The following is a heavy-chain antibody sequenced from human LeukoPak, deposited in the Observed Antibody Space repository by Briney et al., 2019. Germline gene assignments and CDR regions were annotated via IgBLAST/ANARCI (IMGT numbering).Heavy chain of an antibody. D-gene: IGHD6-19*01. CDR1: GYTFTSYG. V-gene: IGHV1-18*01. CDR3: AREEDSSGWYLYFQH. J-gene: IGHJ1*01. CDR2: ISAYNGNT. Sequence: ASVKVSCKASGYTFTSYGISWVRQAPGQRLEWMGWISAYNGNTNYAQKLQGRVTMTTDTSTSTAYMELRSLRSDDTAVYYCAREEDSSGWYLYFQHWGQGTLVTVSS.